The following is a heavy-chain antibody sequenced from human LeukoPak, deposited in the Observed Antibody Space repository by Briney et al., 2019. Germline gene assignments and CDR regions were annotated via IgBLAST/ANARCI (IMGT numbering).Heavy chain of an antibody. Sequence: PGGSLRLSCEASGFTFSNHGMNWVRQAPGKGLEWVSGISGSGGNTYYADSVKGRFTISRDNSKNTLYLQMNSLRAEDTAVYYCAKENLSGAFDIWGQGTMVTVSS. CDR2: ISGSGGNT. CDR1: GFTFSNHG. V-gene: IGHV3-23*01. J-gene: IGHJ3*02. D-gene: IGHD6-25*01. CDR3: AKENLSGAFDI.